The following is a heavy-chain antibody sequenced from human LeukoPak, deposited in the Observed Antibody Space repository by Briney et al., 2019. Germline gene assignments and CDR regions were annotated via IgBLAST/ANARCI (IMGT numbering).Heavy chain of an antibody. V-gene: IGHV3-7*01. CDR1: GFTFSGYW. D-gene: IGHD4-23*01. J-gene: IGHJ4*02. CDR3: AANSYFDY. CDR2: IKQDGSEK. Sequence: GGSLRLSCAASGFTFSGYWMSWVRQAPGKGLEWVANIKQDGSEKNYVDSVKGRFTISRDNAKNSLYLQMNSLRAEDTAVYYCAANSYFDYWGQGTLVIVSS.